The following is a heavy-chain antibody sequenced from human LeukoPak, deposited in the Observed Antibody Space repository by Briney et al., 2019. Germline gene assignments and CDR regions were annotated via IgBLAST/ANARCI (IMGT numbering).Heavy chain of an antibody. CDR2: ISSDGATT. CDR3: ARAWKTSGDY. CDR1: GFTFSSYW. V-gene: IGHV3-74*01. J-gene: IGHJ4*02. Sequence: GGPLRLSCEASGFTFSSYWMHGVGQAPGRGLVWVSRISSDGATTDCADYVKGRFTVSRDNAKNTLYLQMNSLRVEDTAVYYCARAWKTSGDYWGQGTLVTVSS. D-gene: IGHD1-1*01.